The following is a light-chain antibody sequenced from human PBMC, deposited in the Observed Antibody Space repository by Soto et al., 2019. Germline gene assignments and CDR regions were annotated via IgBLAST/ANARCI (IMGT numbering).Light chain of an antibody. J-gene: IGLJ1*01. CDR2: EVS. CDR3: SSYTSISTYV. Sequence: SALSQPASVSGSPGQSITISCTATSSDVGGFNYVSWVQQHPGKAPKLMIYEVSNRPSGVSNRFSGFKSGNTASLTISGLQAEDEADYYCSSYTSISTYVFGTGTKVTVL. CDR1: SSDVGGFNY. V-gene: IGLV2-14*01.